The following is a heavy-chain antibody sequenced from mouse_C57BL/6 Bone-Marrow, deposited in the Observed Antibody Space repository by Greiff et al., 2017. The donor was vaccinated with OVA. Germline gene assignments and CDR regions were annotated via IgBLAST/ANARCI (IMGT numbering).Heavy chain of an antibody. D-gene: IGHD1-1*01. CDR1: GFTFSDYG. V-gene: IGHV5-17*01. CDR3: ARHYYGSSYTLYFDV. CDR2: ISSGSSTI. J-gene: IGHJ1*03. Sequence: EVQVVESGGGLVKPGGSLKLSCAASGFTFSDYGMHWVRQAPEKGLEWVAYISSGSSTIYYADTVKGRFTISRDNAKNTLFLQMTSLRSEDTAMYYCARHYYGSSYTLYFDVWGTGTTVTVSS.